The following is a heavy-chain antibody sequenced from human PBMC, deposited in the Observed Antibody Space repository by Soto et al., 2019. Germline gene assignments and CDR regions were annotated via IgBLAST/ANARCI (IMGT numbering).Heavy chain of an antibody. CDR3: ARGYNGKVDY. V-gene: IGHV6-1*01. CDR2: TYYRSKWYN. J-gene: IGHJ4*02. CDR1: GDSVSSNGDT. D-gene: IGHD5-12*01. Sequence: SHTLSLTCAISGDSVSSNGDTWNWIRQSPSRGLEWLGRTYYRSKWYNDYAVSVKSRITINPDTSKNQFSLQLNSVTPEDTAVYYCARGYNGKVDYWGQGTLVIVSA.